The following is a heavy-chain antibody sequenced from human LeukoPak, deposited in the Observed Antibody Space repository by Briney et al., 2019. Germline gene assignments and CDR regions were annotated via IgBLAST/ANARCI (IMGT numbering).Heavy chain of an antibody. Sequence: SETLSLTCTVSGDSISSSSYNWGWIRQPPGKGLEWIGSFSSIGSTYYNPSLKSRVTISVDTSKNQFSLKLSSVTAADTAVYYCARKQWLVLVDYWGQGTLVTVSS. V-gene: IGHV4-39*07. J-gene: IGHJ4*02. CDR2: FSSIGST. CDR1: GDSISSSSYN. CDR3: ARKQWLVLVDY. D-gene: IGHD6-19*01.